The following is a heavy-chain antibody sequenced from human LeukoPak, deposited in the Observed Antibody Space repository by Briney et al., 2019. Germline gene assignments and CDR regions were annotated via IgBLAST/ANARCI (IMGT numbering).Heavy chain of an antibody. Sequence: SETLSLTCTVSGGSIGSYYWSWIRQPAGKGLEWIGRIYYSGGTNYNPSLKSRVTMSVDTSKNQFSLKLSSVTAADTAVYYCARDIGMITFGGVIVAIGGPDAFDIWGQGTVVPVST. J-gene: IGHJ3*02. D-gene: IGHD3-16*02. CDR3: ARDIGMITFGGVIVAIGGPDAFDI. CDR2: IYYSGGT. CDR1: GGSIGSYY. V-gene: IGHV4-4*07.